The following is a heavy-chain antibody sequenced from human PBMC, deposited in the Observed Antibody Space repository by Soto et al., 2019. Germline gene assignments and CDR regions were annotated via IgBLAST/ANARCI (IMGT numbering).Heavy chain of an antibody. CDR2: INGDGSST. V-gene: IGHV3-74*01. CDR3: ARSQAYYDILTA. Sequence: GGSLRHSCAASGLTFSSYWMHWVRQAPGKGLVWVSRINGDGSSTSYADSVKGRFTISRDNAKNTLYLQMNSLRAEDTAVYYCARSQAYYDILTAWGQGTLVTVSS. D-gene: IGHD3-9*01. CDR1: GLTFSSYW. J-gene: IGHJ4*02.